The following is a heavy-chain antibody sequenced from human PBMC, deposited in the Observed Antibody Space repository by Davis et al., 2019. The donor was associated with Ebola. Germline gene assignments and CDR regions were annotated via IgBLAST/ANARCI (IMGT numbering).Heavy chain of an antibody. CDR1: GYTFNTHA. Sequence: ASVKVSCKASGYTFNTHAIHWVRQAPGQSLEWMGWINADNGDRFYSQRFRDRLTISRDTSASTVYMELTGLRSEDTAVYFCARTSIVGTTTTASDIWGQGTKVTVSS. D-gene: IGHD1-26*01. J-gene: IGHJ3*02. CDR2: INADNGDR. CDR3: ARTSIVGTTTTASDI. V-gene: IGHV1-3*01.